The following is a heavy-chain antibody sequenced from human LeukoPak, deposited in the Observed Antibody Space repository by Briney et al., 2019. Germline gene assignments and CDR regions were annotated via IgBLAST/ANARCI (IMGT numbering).Heavy chain of an antibody. V-gene: IGHV3-23*01. J-gene: IGHJ4*02. D-gene: IGHD3-3*01. CDR1: GFTFSSYA. Sequence: PGGSLRLSCAASGFTFSSYAMSWVRQAPGKGLEWVSGSGSSGSTHYADSVKGRFTISRDNSKNTLCLQMNSLRAEDTAVYYCAKDFWSGYYPNYWGQGTLVTVSS. CDR2: SGSSGST. CDR3: AKDFWSGYYPNY.